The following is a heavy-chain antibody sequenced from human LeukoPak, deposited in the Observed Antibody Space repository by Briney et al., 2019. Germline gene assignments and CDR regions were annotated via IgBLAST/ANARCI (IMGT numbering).Heavy chain of an antibody. V-gene: IGHV4-59*12. CDR3: ARDSRITMVRGVIITSGTDYFDY. CDR2: ISYSGST. D-gene: IGHD3-10*01. CDR1: GDSLSPYY. Sequence: TTSETLSLTCTVSGDSLSPYYWGWIRQPPGKGLEWLGYISYSGSTNYNPSLKSRVTFSVATSKNQFFLDLSSVTAADTAVYYCARDSRITMVRGVIITSGTDYFDYWGQGTLVTVSS. J-gene: IGHJ4*02.